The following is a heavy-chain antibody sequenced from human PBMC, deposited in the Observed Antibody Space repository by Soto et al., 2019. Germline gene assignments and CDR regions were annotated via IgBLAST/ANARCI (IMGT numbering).Heavy chain of an antibody. CDR3: ARASDFWSGQSSYYFDY. Sequence: GESLKISCKGSGYSFTSYWIGWVRQMPGKGLEWMGIIYPGDSDTRYSPSFQGQVTISADKSISTAYLQWSSLKASDTSMYYCARASDFWSGQSSYYFDYWGQGTLVTVSS. D-gene: IGHD3-3*01. V-gene: IGHV5-51*01. J-gene: IGHJ4*02. CDR1: GYSFTSYW. CDR2: IYPGDSDT.